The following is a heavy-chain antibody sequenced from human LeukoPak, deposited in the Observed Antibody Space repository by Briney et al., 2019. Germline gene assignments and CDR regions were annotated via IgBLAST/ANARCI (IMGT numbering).Heavy chain of an antibody. CDR3: AREYDILTGLIDY. J-gene: IGHJ4*02. CDR1: GGSFSGYY. D-gene: IGHD3-9*01. Sequence: SETLSLTCAVYGGSFSGYYWSWIRQPPGKGLGWIGEINHSGSTNYNPSLKSRVTISVDRSKNQFSLKLTSVTAADTAVYYCAREYDILTGLIDYWGQGTLVTVSS. V-gene: IGHV4-34*01. CDR2: INHSGST.